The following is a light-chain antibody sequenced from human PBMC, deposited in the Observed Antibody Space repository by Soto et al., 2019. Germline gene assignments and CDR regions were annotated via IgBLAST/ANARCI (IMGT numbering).Light chain of an antibody. J-gene: IGLJ1*01. V-gene: IGLV2-14*01. Sequence: QSALTQPASVSGSPGLSIAISCTGTSSDVGGYNSVSWYQQHPGKAPKLMIYDVSNRPSGVSNRFSGSKSGNTASLTISGLQAEDEGDYYCSSYTNGSSFVFGTGTKLTVL. CDR1: SSDVGGYNS. CDR2: DVS. CDR3: SSYTNGSSFV.